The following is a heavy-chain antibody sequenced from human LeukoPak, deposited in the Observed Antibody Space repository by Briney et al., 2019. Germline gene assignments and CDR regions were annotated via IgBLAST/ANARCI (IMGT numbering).Heavy chain of an antibody. CDR3: ARESLTGSKNFDY. D-gene: IGHD3-9*01. J-gene: IGHJ4*02. V-gene: IGHV1-2*02. Sequence: AAVKVSCKASGYTFTGYYMHWVRQAPGQGLEWMGWINPNSGGTNYAQKFQGRVTMTRDTSTSTVYMELSSLRSEDTAVYYCARESLTGSKNFDYWGQGTLVTVSS. CDR1: GYTFTGYY. CDR2: INPNSGGT.